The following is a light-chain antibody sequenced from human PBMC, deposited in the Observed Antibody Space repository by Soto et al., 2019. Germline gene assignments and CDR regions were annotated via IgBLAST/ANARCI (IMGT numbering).Light chain of an antibody. V-gene: IGLV1-40*01. J-gene: IGLJ3*02. CDR2: GNS. Sequence: QSVLTQPPSVSGAPGQRVTISWTGSSSNIGAGYDVHWYQQLPGTAPKLLIYGNSNRPSGVPDRFSGSKSGTSASLAITRLQAEDEADYYCQSYDSSLSGGVFGGGTKLTVL. CDR3: QSYDSSLSGGV. CDR1: SSNIGAGYD.